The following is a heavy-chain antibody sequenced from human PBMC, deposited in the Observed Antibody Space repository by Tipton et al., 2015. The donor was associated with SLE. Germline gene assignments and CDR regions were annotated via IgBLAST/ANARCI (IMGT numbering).Heavy chain of an antibody. CDR1: GYPIGTDYH. CDR3: ARDPAFPFRRFDP. J-gene: IGHJ5*02. Sequence: TLSLTCAVSGYPIGTDYHLGWIRQPPGKGLEWIGSIYHSGTTYYNPSLKSRVTISVDKSKKEFSLKLTSVTAADTAVYYCARDPAFPFRRFDPWGQGTLVTVSS. CDR2: IYHSGTT. D-gene: IGHD3-3*02. V-gene: IGHV4-38-2*02.